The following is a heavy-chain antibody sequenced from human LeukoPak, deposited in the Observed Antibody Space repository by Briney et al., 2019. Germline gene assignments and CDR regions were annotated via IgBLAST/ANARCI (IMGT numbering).Heavy chain of an antibody. CDR3: AKDAGRDYYDSSGYYPDY. J-gene: IGHJ4*02. V-gene: IGHV3-30*02. Sequence: GGSLRLSCAASGFTFSSYGMQWVRQAPGKGLEWVAFIQYDGSNKYYADSVRGRFTISRDNSKNMLYLKMNSLRAEDTAVYYCAKDAGRDYYDSSGYYPDYWGQGTLVTVSS. CDR2: IQYDGSNK. CDR1: GFTFSSYG. D-gene: IGHD3-22*01.